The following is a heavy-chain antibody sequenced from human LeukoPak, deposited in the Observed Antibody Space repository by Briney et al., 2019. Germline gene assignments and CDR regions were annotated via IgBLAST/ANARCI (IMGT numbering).Heavy chain of an antibody. Sequence: ASVKVSCKASGYTFTSYGISWVRQAPGQGLEWMGWISAYNGNTNYAQKLQGRVTMTTDTSTSTAYMELRSLRSDDTAAYYCARDRDARYCSGGSCYLGYYYYYGMDVWGQGTTVTVSS. V-gene: IGHV1-18*01. CDR2: ISAYNGNT. CDR1: GYTFTSYG. D-gene: IGHD2-15*01. J-gene: IGHJ6*02. CDR3: ARDRDARYCSGGSCYLGYYYYYGMDV.